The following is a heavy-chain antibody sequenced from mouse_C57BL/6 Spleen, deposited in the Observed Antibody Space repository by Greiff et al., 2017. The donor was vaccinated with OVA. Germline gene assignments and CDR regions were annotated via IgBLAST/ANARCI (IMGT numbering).Heavy chain of an antibody. CDR1: GYTFTSYW. CDR3: ERHDTTVDY. V-gene: IGHV1-7*01. D-gene: IGHD1-1*01. Sequence: VQLQQSGADLAKPGASVKLSCKASGYTFTSYWMHWVKQRPGQGLEWIGNINPSSGYTKYKQKFKDKATLTADKSSSTAYMQLSSLTYEDSAVYYCERHDTTVDYWGQGTTLTVSS. CDR2: INPSSGYT. J-gene: IGHJ2*01.